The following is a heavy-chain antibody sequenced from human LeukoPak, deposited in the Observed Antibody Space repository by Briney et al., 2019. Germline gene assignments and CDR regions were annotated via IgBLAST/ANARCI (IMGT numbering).Heavy chain of an antibody. V-gene: IGHV3-53*01. Sequence: PGGSLRLSCAVSGFTVSSNYMSWVRQAPGKGLEWVSVIYSGGSTYYADSVKGRFTISRDNSKNTLYLQMNSLRAEDTAVYYCARGYPPDTAMVTSDYWGQGTLVTVSS. CDR3: ARGYPPDTAMVTSDY. CDR1: GFTVSSNY. D-gene: IGHD5-18*01. J-gene: IGHJ4*02. CDR2: IYSGGST.